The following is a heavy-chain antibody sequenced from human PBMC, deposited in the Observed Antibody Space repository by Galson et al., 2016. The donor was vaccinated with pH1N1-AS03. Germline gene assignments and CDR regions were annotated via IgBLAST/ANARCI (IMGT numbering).Heavy chain of an antibody. J-gene: IGHJ3*02. CDR1: GFTFRNYA. CDR3: AKGSSGWGHDAFDI. D-gene: IGHD6-19*01. CDR2: ISVRGSIT. V-gene: IGHV3-23*01. Sequence: SLRLSCAASGFTFRNYAMSWVRQAPGKGLEWVSGISVRGSITFYADPVKGRFTISRDNSKHTLYLQMNSLRAEDTAVYYCAKGSSGWGHDAFDIWGQGTMVTVSS.